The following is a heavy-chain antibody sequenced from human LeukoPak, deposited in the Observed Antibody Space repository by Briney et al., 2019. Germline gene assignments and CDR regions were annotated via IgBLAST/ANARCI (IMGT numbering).Heavy chain of an antibody. Sequence: GGSLRLSCAASGFTFSDYYMSWIRQAPGKGLEWVSYISSSSSYTNYADSVKGRFTISRDNAKNSLYLQMNSLRAEDTAVYYCARGRYSGYDRRYYYYGMDVWGQGTTVTVSS. V-gene: IGHV3-11*06. J-gene: IGHJ6*02. D-gene: IGHD5-12*01. CDR3: ARGRYSGYDRRYYYYGMDV. CDR1: GFTFSDYY. CDR2: ISSSSSYT.